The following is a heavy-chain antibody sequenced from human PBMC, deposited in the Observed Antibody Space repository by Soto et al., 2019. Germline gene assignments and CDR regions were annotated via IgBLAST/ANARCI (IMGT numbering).Heavy chain of an antibody. V-gene: IGHV2-70*11. CDR2: IDWDDDK. CDR3: ARDLSGSYSSGWYYFDY. Sequence: SGPTLVKPTETLALTCTFSGFSLSTSGMCVSWIRQPPGKALEWLARIDWDDDKYYSTSLKTRPTISKDTSKNQVVLTMTNMDPVDTATYYCARDLSGSYSSGWYYFDYWGQGTLVTVSS. J-gene: IGHJ4*02. D-gene: IGHD6-19*01. CDR1: GFSLSTSGMC.